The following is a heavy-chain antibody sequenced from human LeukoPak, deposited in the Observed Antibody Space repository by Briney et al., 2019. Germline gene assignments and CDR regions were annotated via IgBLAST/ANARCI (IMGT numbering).Heavy chain of an antibody. J-gene: IGHJ4*02. CDR1: GFTFSQFA. D-gene: IGHD4-23*01. V-gene: IGHV3-48*03. Sequence: SLRLSCAASGFTFSQFAVHWVRQAPGKVLEWVSYISSSGSTIYYADSVKGRFTISRDNAKNSLYLQMNSLRAEDTAVYYCARDYGGSSPFDYWGQGTLVTVSS. CDR2: ISSSGSTI. CDR3: ARDYGGSSPFDY.